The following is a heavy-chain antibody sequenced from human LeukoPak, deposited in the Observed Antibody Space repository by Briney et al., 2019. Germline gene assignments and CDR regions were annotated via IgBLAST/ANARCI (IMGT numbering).Heavy chain of an antibody. D-gene: IGHD2/OR15-2a*01. CDR1: GLTFSNHA. J-gene: IGHJ4*02. Sequence: GGSLRLSCAVSGLTFSNHAVSWVRQAPGKRLEWVSGITGSGGSTYYADSVKGRFTISRDNSKNTLYLDMNSLRDDNTAIYFCATRPASETYFAVFDFWGQGTLVTVSS. CDR2: ITGSGGST. V-gene: IGHV3-23*01. CDR3: ATRPASETYFAVFDF.